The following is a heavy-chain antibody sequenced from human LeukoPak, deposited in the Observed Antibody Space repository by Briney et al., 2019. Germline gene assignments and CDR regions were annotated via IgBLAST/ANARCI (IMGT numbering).Heavy chain of an antibody. CDR1: GFTLSSYG. V-gene: IGHV3-30*03. Sequence: PGGSLRLSCAASGFTLSSYGMHWVRQAPGKGLEWVAVISYDGSMKDYGDSVKGRFTISKDNSKNTLYLQMNSLRAEDTAVYYCARVPVLGTRENFQRWGQGTLVTVSS. D-gene: IGHD4-23*01. CDR3: ARVPVLGTRENFQR. CDR2: ISYDGSMK. J-gene: IGHJ1*01.